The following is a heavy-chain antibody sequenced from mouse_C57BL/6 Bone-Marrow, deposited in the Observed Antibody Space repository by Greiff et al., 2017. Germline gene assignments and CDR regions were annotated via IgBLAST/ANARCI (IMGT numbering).Heavy chain of an antibody. J-gene: IGHJ2*01. V-gene: IGHV5-4*03. Sequence: EVKVVESGGGLVKPGGSLKLSCAASGFTFSSYAMSWVRQTPEKRLEWVATISDGGSYTYYPDNVKGRFTISRDNAKNNLYLQMSHLKSEDTAMYYCARRGLHLDYFDYWGQGTTLTVSS. D-gene: IGHD3-1*01. CDR1: GFTFSSYA. CDR3: ARRGLHLDYFDY. CDR2: ISDGGSYT.